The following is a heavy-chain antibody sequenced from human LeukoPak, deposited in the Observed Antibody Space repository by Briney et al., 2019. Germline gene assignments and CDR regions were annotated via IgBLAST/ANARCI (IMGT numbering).Heavy chain of an antibody. CDR1: GGSLTNYY. V-gene: IGHV4-59*01. J-gene: IGHJ4*02. CDR3: VRESDWLFDH. D-gene: IGHD3-9*01. CDR2: IYYSGRT. Sequence: SETLSLTCTVSGGSLTNYYWSWVRQSAEKGLEWMGFIYYSGRTYYNPSLKGRATISVDTSKNQFSLSLKSVTAADTAVYYCVRESDWLFDHWGQGTLVSVSS.